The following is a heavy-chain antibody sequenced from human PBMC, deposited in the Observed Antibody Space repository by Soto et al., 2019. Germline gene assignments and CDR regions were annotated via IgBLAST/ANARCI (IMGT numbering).Heavy chain of an antibody. Sequence: EVQLVESGGGLVKPGGSLRLSCAASGFTFSSYSMNWVRPAPGKGLEWVSSISSSSSYIYYADSVKGRFTISRDNAKNSLYLQMNSLRAEDTAVYYCARVMDRSGDTFDIWGHGTMVTVSS. CDR3: ARVMDRSGDTFDI. V-gene: IGHV3-21*01. CDR1: GFTFSSYS. D-gene: IGHD6-19*01. CDR2: ISSSSSYI. J-gene: IGHJ3*02.